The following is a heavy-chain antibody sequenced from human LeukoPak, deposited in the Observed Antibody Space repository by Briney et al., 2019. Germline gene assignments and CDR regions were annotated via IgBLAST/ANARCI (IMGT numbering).Heavy chain of an antibody. CDR1: GGSISSYY. CDR2: ISYTGST. V-gene: IGHV4-59*01. J-gene: IGHJ4*02. D-gene: IGHD6-19*01. CDR3: ARGGGYSSGPAH. Sequence: PSETLSLTCTVSGGSISSYYWSWIRQSPGKGLEWIGYISYTGSTNYNPSLKSRVTISVDTSRNQFSLKLSSVTPADTAVYFCARGGGYSSGPAHWGQGTLVTVSS.